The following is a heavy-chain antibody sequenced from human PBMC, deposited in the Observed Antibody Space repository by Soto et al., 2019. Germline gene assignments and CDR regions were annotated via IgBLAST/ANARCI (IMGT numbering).Heavy chain of an antibody. D-gene: IGHD6-19*01. CDR2: IYYSGST. CDR3: ARHVRYSSGWRWFDP. J-gene: IGHJ5*02. Sequence: PSETLSLTCTVSGGSISSYYWSWIRQPPGKGLEWIGYIYYSGSTNYNPSLKSRVTISVDTSKNQFSLKLSSVTAADTAVYYCARHVRYSSGWRWFDPWGQGTLVTVSS. CDR1: GGSISSYY. V-gene: IGHV4-59*08.